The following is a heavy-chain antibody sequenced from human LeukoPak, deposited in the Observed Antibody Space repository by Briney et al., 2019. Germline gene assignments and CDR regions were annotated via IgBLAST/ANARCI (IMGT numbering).Heavy chain of an antibody. CDR1: GFTFSSYS. CDR3: ARGVGIAVARDYFDY. V-gene: IGHV3-21*01. Sequence: PGGSLRLSCAASGFTFSSYSMDWVRQAPGKGLEWVSSISSSSSYIYYADSVKGRFTISRDNAKNSLYLQMNSLRAEDTAVYYCARGVGIAVARDYFDYWGQGTLVTVSS. J-gene: IGHJ4*02. CDR2: ISSSSSYI. D-gene: IGHD6-19*01.